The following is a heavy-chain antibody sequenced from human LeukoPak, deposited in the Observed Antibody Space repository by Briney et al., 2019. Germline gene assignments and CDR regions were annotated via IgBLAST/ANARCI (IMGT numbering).Heavy chain of an antibody. CDR2: ISSSSGTI. D-gene: IGHD5-12*01. Sequence: GGSLRLSCAASGFAFSSYSMNWVRQAPGKGLEWVSYISSSSGTIYYADSVKGRFTIFRDNAKNSLFLQMNSLRAEDTAVYYCASSLPYSPIDYWGQGTLVTVSS. CDR1: GFAFSSYS. CDR3: ASSLPYSPIDY. V-gene: IGHV3-48*04. J-gene: IGHJ4*02.